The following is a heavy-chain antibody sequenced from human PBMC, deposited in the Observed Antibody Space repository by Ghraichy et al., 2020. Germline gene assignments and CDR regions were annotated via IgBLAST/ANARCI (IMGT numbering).Heavy chain of an antibody. V-gene: IGHV3-48*01. CDR1: GFDISTYP. CDR3: ARQGLRYCIGTSCCL. J-gene: IGHJ4*02. D-gene: IGHD2-2*01. CDR2: ISNGGTTV. Sequence: GGSLRLSCEASGFDISTYPMNWVRQAPGKGLEWISYISNGGTTVFYADSVKGRFTISRDTAKNSLILEMNALRGDDTARYFCARQGLRYCIGTSCCLWGQGTLVTVSS.